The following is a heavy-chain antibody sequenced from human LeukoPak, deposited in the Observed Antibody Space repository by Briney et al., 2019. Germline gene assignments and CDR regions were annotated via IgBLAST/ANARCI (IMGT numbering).Heavy chain of an antibody. J-gene: IGHJ4*02. Sequence: PSETLSLTCSVSGVSINSLYFIWIRQSPGKGLEWIGYIYDSGITKYNPSLKSRVTISVDTSKNQFSLRLRSVTAADTAVYYCARGKYYCSGDSCSPPFDYWGRGALVTVSS. CDR2: IYDSGIT. D-gene: IGHD2-15*01. V-gene: IGHV4-59*11. CDR3: ARGKYYCSGDSCSPPFDY. CDR1: GVSINSLY.